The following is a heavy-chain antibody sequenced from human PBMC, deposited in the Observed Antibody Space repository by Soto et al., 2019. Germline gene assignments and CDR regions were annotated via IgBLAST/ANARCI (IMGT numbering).Heavy chain of an antibody. D-gene: IGHD2-15*01. V-gene: IGHV1-2*04. J-gene: IGHJ4*02. Sequence: GASVKVSCKASGYTFTGYYIHWVRQAPGQGLEWMGWINPNSGGTNYAQKFQGWVTMTRDTSISTAYMELSRLRSDDTAVYYCARDLGYCSGGSCYYFDYWGQGTLVTVSS. CDR2: INPNSGGT. CDR3: ARDLGYCSGGSCYYFDY. CDR1: GYTFTGYY.